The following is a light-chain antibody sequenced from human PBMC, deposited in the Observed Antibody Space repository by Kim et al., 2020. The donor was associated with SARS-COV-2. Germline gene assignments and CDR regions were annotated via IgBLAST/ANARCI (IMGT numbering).Light chain of an antibody. Sequence: SYELTQPPSVSVSPGQTARITCSGDALPKQYAYWYQQKPGQAPVLVIYKDSERPSGIPERFSGSSSGTTVTLTISGVQAEDEADYYCQSADSSGTYINWV. CDR1: ALPKQY. CDR2: KDS. CDR3: QSADSSGTYINWV. V-gene: IGLV3-25*03. J-gene: IGLJ3*02.